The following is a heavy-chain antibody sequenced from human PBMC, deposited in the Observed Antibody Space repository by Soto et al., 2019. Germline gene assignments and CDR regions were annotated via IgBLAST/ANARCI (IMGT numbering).Heavy chain of an antibody. J-gene: IGHJ4*02. D-gene: IGHD4-17*01. Sequence: ASVKVSCKASGYTFTSYYMHWVRQAPGQGLEWMGIINPSGGSTSYAQKFQGRVTMTRDTSTSTVYMELSSLRSEDTAVYYCARPAGDAVTTYYFDYWGQGTLVTVSS. V-gene: IGHV1-46*03. CDR1: GYTFTSYY. CDR2: INPSGGST. CDR3: ARPAGDAVTTYYFDY.